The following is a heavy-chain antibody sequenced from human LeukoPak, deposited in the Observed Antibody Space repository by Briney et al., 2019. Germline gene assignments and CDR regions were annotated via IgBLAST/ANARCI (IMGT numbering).Heavy chain of an antibody. CDR1: GGFISSSGYY. Sequence: SETLSLTCTVSGGFISSSGYYWVWIRQPPGKGLEWIGSISYRGSTYYSPSFKSRVTIPVNIPVDTSKNQFSLRMSSVTAADTAVYYCAKGTVRREFDYWGQGILVTVSS. D-gene: IGHD4-11*01. CDR3: AKGTVRREFDY. CDR2: ISYRGST. V-gene: IGHV4-39*07. J-gene: IGHJ4*02.